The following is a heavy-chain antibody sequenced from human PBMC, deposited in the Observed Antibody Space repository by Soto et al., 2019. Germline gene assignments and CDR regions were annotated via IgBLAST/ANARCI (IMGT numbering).Heavy chain of an antibody. J-gene: IGHJ5*02. V-gene: IGHV1-18*01. D-gene: IGHD3-10*01. CDR1: GYTFTNYG. CDR2: IHVYNGNT. Sequence: QVQLVQSGGEVKKPGASVKVSCKASGYTFTNYGISWVRQAPGQGLEWMGWIHVYNGNTKYAQKVKGRVTMTTDTSTSTAYMELRSLRSDDTAVYYCARGVGSGSYYNQYNWFDPGGQGTLVTVSS. CDR3: ARGVGSGSYYNQYNWFDP.